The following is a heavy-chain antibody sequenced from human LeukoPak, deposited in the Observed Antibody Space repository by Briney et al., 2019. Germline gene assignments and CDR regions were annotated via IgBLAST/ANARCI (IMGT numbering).Heavy chain of an antibody. CDR3: ARDGSGSYRFDY. J-gene: IGHJ4*02. Sequence: PSETLSLTCTVSGGSISSGDYYWSWIRQHPGKGLEWIGYIYHSGSTYYNPSLKSRITISVDTSQNQFSLKLSSVTAADTAVYFCARDGSGSYRFDYWGQGTLVTVSS. CDR2: IYHSGST. V-gene: IGHV4-31*03. CDR1: GGSISSGDYY. D-gene: IGHD3-10*01.